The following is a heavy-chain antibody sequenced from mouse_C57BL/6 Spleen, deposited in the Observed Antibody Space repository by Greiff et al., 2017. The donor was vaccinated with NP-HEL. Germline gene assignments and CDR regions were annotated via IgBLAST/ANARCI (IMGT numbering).Heavy chain of an antibody. J-gene: IGHJ3*01. V-gene: IGHV1-15*01. Sequence: VKLQQSGAELVRPGASVTLSCKASGYTFTDYEMHWVKQTPVHGLEWIGAIDPETGGTAYNQKFKGKAILTADKSSSTAYMELRSLTSEDSAVYYCTRGGYGNFFAYWGQGTLVTVSA. CDR3: TRGGYGNFFAY. CDR1: GYTFTDYE. CDR2: IDPETGGT. D-gene: IGHD2-1*01.